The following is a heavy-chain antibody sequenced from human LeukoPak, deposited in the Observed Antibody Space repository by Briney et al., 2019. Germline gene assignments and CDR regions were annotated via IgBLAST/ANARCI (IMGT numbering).Heavy chain of an antibody. CDR3: ARDFTGYDSSGYYTRAFDY. Sequence: GGSLRLSCAASGFTFSSYGMHWVRQAPGKGLEWVAFIRYDGSNKYYADSVKGRFTISRDNSKNTLYLQMNSLRAEDTAVYYCARDFTGYDSSGYYTRAFDYWGQGTLVTVSS. D-gene: IGHD3-22*01. CDR2: IRYDGSNK. CDR1: GFTFSSYG. V-gene: IGHV3-30*02. J-gene: IGHJ4*02.